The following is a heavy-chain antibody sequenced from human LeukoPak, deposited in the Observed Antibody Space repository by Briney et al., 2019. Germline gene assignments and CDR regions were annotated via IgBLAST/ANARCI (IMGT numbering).Heavy chain of an antibody. CDR1: GGSVSSSSYY. V-gene: IGHV4-39*07. CDR2: ISYSGST. D-gene: IGHD3-22*01. CDR3: ASGVGLYYFDY. Sequence: SETLSLTCTVSGGSVSSSSYYWGWIRQPPGKGLEWIGSISYSGSTYYDPSLKSRVTISVDTSKNQFSLKLSSVTAADTAVYYCASGVGLYYFDYWGQGTLVTVSS. J-gene: IGHJ4*02.